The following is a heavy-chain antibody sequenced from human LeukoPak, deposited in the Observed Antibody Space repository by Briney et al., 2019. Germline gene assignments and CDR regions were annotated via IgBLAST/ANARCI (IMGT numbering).Heavy chain of an antibody. CDR3: AREGYDSSYY. J-gene: IGHJ4*02. V-gene: IGHV4-31*03. CDR2: TYYSGST. D-gene: IGHD3-22*01. Sequence: SQTLSLTCTVSGGSISSGDYYWSWIRQHPGKVLEWIGNTYYSGSTYYNPSLKSRVTISVNTSKSQFSLKLSSVTAADTAVYYCAREGYDSSYYWGQGTLVTVSS. CDR1: GGSISSGDYY.